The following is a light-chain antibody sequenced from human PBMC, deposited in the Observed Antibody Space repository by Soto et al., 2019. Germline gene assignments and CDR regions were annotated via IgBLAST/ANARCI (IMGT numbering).Light chain of an antibody. Sequence: QSALTQPASVSGSPGQSITISCIGVSNDVGYYNLVSWYQQLPGQAPRLMIYEDNKRPSGVSNRFSGSKSGNTASLTISGLQFEDEADYYCCSYVGSSSVFGGGTKLTVL. J-gene: IGLJ2*01. CDR1: SNDVGYYNL. CDR3: CSYVGSSSV. CDR2: EDN. V-gene: IGLV2-23*01.